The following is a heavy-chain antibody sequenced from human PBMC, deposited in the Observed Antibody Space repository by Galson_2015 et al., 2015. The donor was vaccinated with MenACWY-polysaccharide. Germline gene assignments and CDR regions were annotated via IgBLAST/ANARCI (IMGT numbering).Heavy chain of an antibody. Sequence: SLRLSCAASGFSFSSHSMSWVRQTPGKGLEWVSAISGGGGSTYYTDSVTGRFAISRDNSKNTVYLEMNGLRVDDTAVYYCARDQTNSRRMDVWGQGTTVIVSS. CDR1: GFSFSSHS. D-gene: IGHD1-7*01. CDR2: ISGGGGST. CDR3: ARDQTNSRRMDV. J-gene: IGHJ6*02. V-gene: IGHV3-23*01.